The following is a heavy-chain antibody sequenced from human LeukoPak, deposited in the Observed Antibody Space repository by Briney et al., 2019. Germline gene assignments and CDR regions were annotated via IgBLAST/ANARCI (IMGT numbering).Heavy chain of an antibody. CDR2: INRDGSST. CDR3: ARDKEDSSGFPLGY. Sequence: PGGSLRLSCAASGVIFSNYWMHWVRQAPGKGLVWVSRINRDGSSTSYADSVKGRFTISRDNAKNTLYLQMNSLRAEDTAVYYCARDKEDSSGFPLGYWGQGTLVTVSS. CDR1: GVIFSNYW. J-gene: IGHJ4*02. D-gene: IGHD3-22*01. V-gene: IGHV3-74*01.